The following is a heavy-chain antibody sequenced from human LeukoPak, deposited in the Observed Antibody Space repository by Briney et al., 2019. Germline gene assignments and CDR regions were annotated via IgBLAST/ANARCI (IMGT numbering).Heavy chain of an antibody. D-gene: IGHD1-1*01. Sequence: PGRSLRLSCTASGFTFRPYATYWVRRAPARALEYVSGISNNGGSSFYADSVKGRFTISRDNSKNTLYLQMSSLRAEDTAVYYCVKITSVTGGDCWGQGTRLTVSS. V-gene: IGHV3-64D*09. CDR2: ISNNGGSS. J-gene: IGHJ4*02. CDR3: VKITSVTGGDC. CDR1: GFTFRPYA.